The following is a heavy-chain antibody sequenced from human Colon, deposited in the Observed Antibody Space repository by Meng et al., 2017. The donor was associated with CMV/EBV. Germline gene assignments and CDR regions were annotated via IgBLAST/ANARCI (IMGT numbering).Heavy chain of an antibody. Sequence: QLQQTQSGPGLVKPSETLSLTCTVSGGSIITSNYYWGLIRQPPGKGLEWIGSIYYGGKTYYNPSLESRVSISVDTSQNQFSLRLSSVTAADSAVYFCARGRGTKLLFDYWGQGTLVTVSS. V-gene: IGHV4-39*07. D-gene: IGHD3-16*01. J-gene: IGHJ4*02. CDR1: GGSIITSNYY. CDR2: IYYGGKT. CDR3: ARGRGTKLLFDY.